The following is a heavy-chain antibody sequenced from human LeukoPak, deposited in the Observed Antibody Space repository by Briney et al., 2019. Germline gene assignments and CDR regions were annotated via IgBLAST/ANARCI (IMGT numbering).Heavy chain of an antibody. D-gene: IGHD3-16*01. V-gene: IGHV1-2*02. CDR3: ATSIMITFGGVTDY. CDR2: INPNSGGT. J-gene: IGHJ4*02. Sequence: ASVTVSCKASGYTFTGYYMHWVRQAPGQGLEWMGWINPNSGGTNYAQKFQGRVTMTRDTSISTAYMELSRLRSDDTAVYYCATSIMITFGGVTDYWGQGTLVTVSS. CDR1: GYTFTGYY.